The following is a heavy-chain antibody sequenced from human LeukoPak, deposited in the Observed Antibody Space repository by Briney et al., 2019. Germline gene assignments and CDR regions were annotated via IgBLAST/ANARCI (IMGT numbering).Heavy chain of an antibody. CDR1: GGSISSSSYY. Sequence: PSQTLSLTCTVSGGSISSSSYYWGWIRQPPGKGLEWIGSIYYSGSTYYNPSLKSRVTISVDTSKNQFSLKLSSVTAADTAVCYCARAGLGTYYGTYYFDYWGQGTLVTVSS. J-gene: IGHJ4*02. D-gene: IGHD1-26*01. V-gene: IGHV4-39*01. CDR3: ARAGLGTYYGTYYFDY. CDR2: IYYSGST.